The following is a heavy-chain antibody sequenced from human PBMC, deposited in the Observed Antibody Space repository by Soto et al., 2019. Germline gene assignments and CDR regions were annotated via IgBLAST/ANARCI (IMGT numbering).Heavy chain of an antibody. Sequence: GGSLRLSCAASGFTFSSYDMHWVRQATGKGLEWVSAIGTAGDTYYPGSVKGRFTISRENAKNSLYLQMNSLRAEDTAVYYCARAKSQQLVPWFDPWGQGTLVTVSS. CDR1: GFTFSSYD. CDR2: IGTAGDT. D-gene: IGHD6-13*01. J-gene: IGHJ5*02. V-gene: IGHV3-13*01. CDR3: ARAKSQQLVPWFDP.